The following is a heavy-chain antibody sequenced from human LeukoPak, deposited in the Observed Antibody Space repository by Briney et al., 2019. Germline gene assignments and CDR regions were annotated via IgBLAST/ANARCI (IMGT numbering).Heavy chain of an antibody. Sequence: GGSLSPSRAASAFTFSYAWMRWVRPAPGIGLECAGRIKTKADGGTTEYAAPVKGRFSISRDDSKTTLYLQINSLRSEDTAVYYCTADMPASSRAADYWGQGTLVSVSS. V-gene: IGHV3-15*01. D-gene: IGHD2-15*01. J-gene: IGHJ4*02. CDR1: AFTFSYAW. CDR3: TADMPASSRAADY. CDR2: IKTKADGGTT.